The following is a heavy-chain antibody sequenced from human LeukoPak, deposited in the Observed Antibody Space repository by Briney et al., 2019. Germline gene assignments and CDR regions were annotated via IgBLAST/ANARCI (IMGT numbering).Heavy chain of an antibody. Sequence: RASETLSLTCTVSGGSISNYYWSWIRQPPGKGLEWIGYIYYSGSTNYNPSLKSRVTISVDTSKNQFSLKLSSVTATDTAVYYCARQVRFGEFHYFDYWGQGTLVTVSS. V-gene: IGHV4-59*08. CDR1: GGSISNYY. CDR3: ARQVRFGEFHYFDY. J-gene: IGHJ4*02. D-gene: IGHD3-10*01. CDR2: IYYSGST.